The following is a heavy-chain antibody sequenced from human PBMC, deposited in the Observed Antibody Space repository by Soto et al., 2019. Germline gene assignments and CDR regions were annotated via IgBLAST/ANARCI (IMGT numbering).Heavy chain of an antibody. CDR3: ARGPRTTVTKWNDAFDI. CDR1: GGSFNDYY. CDR2: INHTGNT. J-gene: IGHJ3*02. Sequence: SEPLSLTCAVYGGSFNDYYWSWIRQPPGKGLEWIGEINHTGNTNYSPSLKSRVTISVDTSKKQFSLKLSSVTAADTAVYYCARGPRTTVTKWNDAFDIWGQGTMVTVSS. V-gene: IGHV4-34*01. D-gene: IGHD4-17*01.